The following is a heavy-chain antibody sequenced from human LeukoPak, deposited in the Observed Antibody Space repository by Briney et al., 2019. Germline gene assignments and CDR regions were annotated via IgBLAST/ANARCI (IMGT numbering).Heavy chain of an antibody. CDR2: ISSSSSYI. CDR1: GFTFSSYS. D-gene: IGHD6-19*01. CDR3: ARDRMEQWLVNYEYYYYMDV. J-gene: IGHJ6*03. V-gene: IGHV3-21*01. Sequence: GGSLRLSCAASGFTFSSYSMNWVRQAPGKGLEWVSSISSSSSYIYYADSVKGRFTISRDNAKNSLYLQMNSLRAEDTAVYYCARDRMEQWLVNYEYYYYMDVWGKGTTVTISS.